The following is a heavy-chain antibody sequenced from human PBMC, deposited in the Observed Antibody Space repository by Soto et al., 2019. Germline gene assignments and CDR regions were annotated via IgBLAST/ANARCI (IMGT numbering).Heavy chain of an antibody. CDR2: IRSKANSYAT. CDR1: GFTFSGSA. J-gene: IGHJ4*02. D-gene: IGHD5-12*01. Sequence: EVQLVESGGGLVQPGGSLKLSCAASGFTFSGSAMHWVRQASGKGLEWVGRIRSKANSYATAYAASVKGRFTISRDDSKNTAYLQMNSLKTEDTAVYYCTRPLWGGYDFGYVYWGQGTLVTVSS. V-gene: IGHV3-73*02. CDR3: TRPLWGGYDFGYVY.